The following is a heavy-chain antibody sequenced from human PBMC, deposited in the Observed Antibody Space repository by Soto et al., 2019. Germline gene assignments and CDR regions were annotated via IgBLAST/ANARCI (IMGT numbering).Heavy chain of an antibody. CDR1: GFSLTTTGMC. CDR3: ARFYYNTKDYYFN. Sequence: ESGPTLVNPTQTLTLTCTFSGFSLTTTGMCVTWIRQPPGKAPEWLARIDWDDDKYYNTSLETRLTISKDTSKNQVVLTMTNMDPVDTATYYCARFYYNTKDYYFNWGPGTLVTSPQ. CDR2: IDWDDDK. J-gene: IGHJ4*02. V-gene: IGHV2-70*11. D-gene: IGHD3-22*01.